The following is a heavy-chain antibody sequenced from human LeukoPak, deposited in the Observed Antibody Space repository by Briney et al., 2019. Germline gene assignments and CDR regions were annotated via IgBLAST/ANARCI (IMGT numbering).Heavy chain of an antibody. J-gene: IGHJ4*02. Sequence: SETLSLTCTVSGGSISTYYWSWIRQPPGKGLEWIGYIYYSGSANYNPSLKSRVTISVDTSKNQFSVKLSSVTAADTALYYCARGGGDQDYFDYWGQGTLSPSPQ. CDR3: ARGGGDQDYFDY. V-gene: IGHV4-59*01. CDR2: IYYSGSA. CDR1: GGSISTYY. D-gene: IGHD3-10*01.